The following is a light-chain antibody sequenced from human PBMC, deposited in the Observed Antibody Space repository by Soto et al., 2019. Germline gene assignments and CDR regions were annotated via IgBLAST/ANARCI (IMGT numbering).Light chain of an antibody. CDR1: QSVSSN. CDR3: QQYNNWPEYT. V-gene: IGKV3-15*01. CDR2: GAS. J-gene: IGKJ2*01. Sequence: EIVMTQSPATLSVSPGERATLSCRASQSVSSNLAWYQQKPGQAPRLLIYGASTRATGIPARFSGSGSGTEFTLTISSLPSEDFAVSYCQQYNNWPEYTVGQGTKLEIK.